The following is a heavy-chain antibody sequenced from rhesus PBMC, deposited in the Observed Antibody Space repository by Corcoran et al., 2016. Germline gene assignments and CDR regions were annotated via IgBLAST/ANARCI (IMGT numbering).Heavy chain of an antibody. D-gene: IGHD2-15*01. CDR2: ISSTSSYI. J-gene: IGHJ2*01. CDR1: GFTLGGYG. Sequence: EVQLVESGGGLVQPGGSLRLACEASGFTLGGYGMSWVRQAPGKGLEWVSSISSTSSYIYYADSVKGRFTFSRDNAKNSLSLQMNSLRAEDTAVYYCTRGLRYFDIWGPGTPITISS. V-gene: IGHV3S16*01. CDR3: TRGLRYFDI.